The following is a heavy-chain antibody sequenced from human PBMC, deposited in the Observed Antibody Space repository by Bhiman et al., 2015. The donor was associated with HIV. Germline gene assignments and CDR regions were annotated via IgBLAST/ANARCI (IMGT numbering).Heavy chain of an antibody. CDR3: AREAVAGSVYFNY. Sequence: QVQLVESGGGLVKPGGSLRLSCAASGFNFGDYYMSWIRQAPGRGLEWISYISSSGSTKYYADSVKGRFTVSRDNTKNSLYLQMNSLRAEDTALYYCAREAVAGSVYFNYWGQGTLVTVSS. D-gene: IGHD6-19*01. V-gene: IGHV3-11*04. CDR2: ISSSGSTK. CDR1: GFNFGDYY. J-gene: IGHJ4*02.